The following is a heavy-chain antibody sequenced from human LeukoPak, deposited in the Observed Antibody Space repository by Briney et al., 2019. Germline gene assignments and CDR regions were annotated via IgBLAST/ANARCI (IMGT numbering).Heavy chain of an antibody. CDR3: ARGYYDFWSGYYLDY. Sequence: ASVKVSCKASGGTFNNYAINWVRQAPGQGLEWMGAIIPMFNTTNYAQKFQGKVTITAVESTSTAYMELRSLTPEDTAVYYCARGYYDFWSGYYLDYWGQGTLVTVSS. V-gene: IGHV1-69*13. D-gene: IGHD3-3*01. CDR2: IIPMFNTT. CDR1: GGTFNNYA. J-gene: IGHJ4*02.